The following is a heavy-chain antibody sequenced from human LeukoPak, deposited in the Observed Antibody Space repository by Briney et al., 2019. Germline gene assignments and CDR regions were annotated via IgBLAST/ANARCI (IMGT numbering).Heavy chain of an antibody. V-gene: IGHV1-18*01. D-gene: IGHD2-15*01. Sequence: ASVKVSCKASGYTFTRDGITWVRQAPGQGLEWMGWISAHNDNTKYAQKLQGRVTMTTGTSTNTAYMELRSLTSDDTAVYYCAGDGPRYCSGGICYSDHWGQGTLVTVSS. CDR3: AGDGPRYCSGGICYSDH. J-gene: IGHJ4*02. CDR1: GYTFTRDG. CDR2: ISAHNDNT.